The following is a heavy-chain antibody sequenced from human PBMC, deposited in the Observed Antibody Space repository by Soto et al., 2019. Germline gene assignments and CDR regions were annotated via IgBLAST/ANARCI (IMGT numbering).Heavy chain of an antibody. Sequence: QVQLQESGPGLVKPSQTLSLTCTVSGGSISSGGYYWSWIRQHPGKGLEWIGYIYYSGSTYYNPSLKSRVTISVDTSKNQFSLKLSSVTAADTAVYYCAREMQADYYYYMDVWGKGTTVTVSS. D-gene: IGHD6-13*01. J-gene: IGHJ6*03. CDR3: AREMQADYYYYMDV. CDR2: IYYSGST. V-gene: IGHV4-31*03. CDR1: GGSISSGGYY.